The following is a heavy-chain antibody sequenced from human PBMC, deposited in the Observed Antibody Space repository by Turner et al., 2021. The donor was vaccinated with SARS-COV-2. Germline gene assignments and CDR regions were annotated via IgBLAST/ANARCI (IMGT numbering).Heavy chain of an antibody. Sequence: QVQLQESGPGLLKPSETLSLTCTVSGGSINSDFWSWIRQPPGKGLEWIGYIYYRGSTNYNPALKSRVTMSVDTSKNQFSLRLTSVTAADTAMYYCARELRFNWCDPWGHGTLVTVS. D-gene: IGHD3-3*01. J-gene: IGHJ5*02. CDR3: ARELRFNWCDP. CDR2: IYYRGST. V-gene: IGHV4-59*01. CDR1: GGSINSDF.